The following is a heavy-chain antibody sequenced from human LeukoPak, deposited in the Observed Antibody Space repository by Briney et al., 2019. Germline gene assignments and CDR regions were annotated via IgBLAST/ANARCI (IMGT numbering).Heavy chain of an antibody. CDR3: ARERLIGGSYSRVPFDY. V-gene: IGHV1-8*03. CDR2: VNPRSGNA. J-gene: IGHJ4*02. Sequence: ASVKVSCKASGYTFINYNINWVRQATGQGLEWMGWVNPRSGNAGYLQKFQGRLTITRDTSIGTAYMDLSSLSSEDMAVYYCARERLIGGSYSRVPFDYWGQGTLVTVSS. CDR1: GYTFINYN. D-gene: IGHD1-26*01.